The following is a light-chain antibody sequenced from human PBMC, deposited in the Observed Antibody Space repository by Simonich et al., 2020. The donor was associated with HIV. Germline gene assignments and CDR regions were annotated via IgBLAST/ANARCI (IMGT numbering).Light chain of an antibody. J-gene: IGKJ2*01. V-gene: IGKV3-15*01. Sequence: EIVMTQSPATLSVSPGERATLFCSASQSVSINLAWYQHKPGQAPRRLIYGASTRATGIPARFSGSGSGTEFTLTISNMQSEHFAVYYCQQYNNWPYTFGQGTKLEIK. CDR3: QQYNNWPYT. CDR2: GAS. CDR1: QSVSIN.